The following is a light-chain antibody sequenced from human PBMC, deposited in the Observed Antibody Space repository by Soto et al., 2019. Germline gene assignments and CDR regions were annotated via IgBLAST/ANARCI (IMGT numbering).Light chain of an antibody. CDR3: QQYGSSPIT. V-gene: IGKV3-20*01. CDR1: QSLSSIY. Sequence: EVVITQSPATLSVSPGQGATLSCRASQSLSSIYLAWYQQKPGQAPRLLIYGASSRATGIPDRFSGSGSGTDFTLTISRLEPEDFAVYYCQQYGSSPITFGQGTRLEIK. CDR2: GAS. J-gene: IGKJ5*01.